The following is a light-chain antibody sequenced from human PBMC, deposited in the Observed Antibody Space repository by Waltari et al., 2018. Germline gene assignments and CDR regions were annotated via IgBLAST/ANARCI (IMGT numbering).Light chain of an antibody. J-gene: IGLJ1*01. V-gene: IGLV2-23*02. Sequence: QSALTQPASVSGSPGQSITISCTGTSSDIGKYNSVSWYQHLPGKVPKVMISEVTKRPSGVSNRFSGSKSGNTASLTISGRQADDEAEYYCCSDAGSGTYVFGTGTKLTV. CDR1: SSDIGKYNS. CDR3: CSDAGSGTYV. CDR2: EVT.